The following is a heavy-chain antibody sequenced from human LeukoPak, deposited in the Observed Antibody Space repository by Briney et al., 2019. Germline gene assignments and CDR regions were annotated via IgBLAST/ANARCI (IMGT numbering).Heavy chain of an antibody. CDR3: ARELGVLGAFDI. CDR1: GFTLSSYA. CDR2: ISYDGSNK. J-gene: IGHJ3*02. Sequence: PGRSLRLSCAASGFTLSSYAMHWVRQAPGKGLEWVAVISYDGSNKYYADSVKGRFTISRDNSKNTLYLQMNSLRAEDTAVYYCARELGVLGAFDIWGQGTMVTVSS. V-gene: IGHV3-30-3*01.